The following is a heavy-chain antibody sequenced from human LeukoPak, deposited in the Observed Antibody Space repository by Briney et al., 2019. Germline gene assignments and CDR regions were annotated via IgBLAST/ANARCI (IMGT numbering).Heavy chain of an antibody. D-gene: IGHD3-3*02. V-gene: IGHV3-33*01. CDR2: MWFDGSDK. Sequence: QPCRSLRLSCAASGFTFSDYVMHWVREAPGKGLEWVSLMWFDGSDKYYADSVKGRFTISRDNPKNTLYLQMNSLRGEDVAIYYCATGGPHFSIDIWGQGTMVTVSS. J-gene: IGHJ3*02. CDR3: ATGGPHFSIDI. CDR1: GFTFSDYV.